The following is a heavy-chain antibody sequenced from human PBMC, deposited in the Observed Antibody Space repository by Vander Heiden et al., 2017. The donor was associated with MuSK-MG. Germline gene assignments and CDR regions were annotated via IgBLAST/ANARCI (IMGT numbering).Heavy chain of an antibody. D-gene: IGHD3-16*01. J-gene: IGHJ4*02. V-gene: IGHV1-24*01. CDR2: FDPEDAET. Sequence: QVQLVQSGAEGKKPGASVTVSCKVSGFSLGDLAMHRVRQTPGKGLEWMGGFDPEDAETVFAQRFLDRVTLTEDTSTDTAYMDLRGLKSGDTAVYYCTTVRMLTFGGVAVGSSFFERWGQGTLVTVSS. CDR1: GFSLGDLA. CDR3: TTVRMLTFGGVAVGSSFFER.